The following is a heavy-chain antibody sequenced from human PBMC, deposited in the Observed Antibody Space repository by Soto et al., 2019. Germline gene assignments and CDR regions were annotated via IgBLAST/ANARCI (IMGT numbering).Heavy chain of an antibody. Sequence: QVQLQQSGPGLVKPSQTLSLTCVISGDSVSTNSAAWNWIRQSPSRGLEWLGRTYFWSRWKNDSAESVKSRITVNADASKNQFFLHLDSVTSEDTGVYYCARGRPSYYAMDVWGQGTAVTVSS. CDR3: ARGRPSYYAMDV. CDR1: GDSVSTNSAA. V-gene: IGHV6-1*01. J-gene: IGHJ6*02. CDR2: TYFWSRWKN.